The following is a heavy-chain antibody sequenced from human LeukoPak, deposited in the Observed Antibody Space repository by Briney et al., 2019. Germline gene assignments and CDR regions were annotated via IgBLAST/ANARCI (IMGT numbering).Heavy chain of an antibody. V-gene: IGHV3-21*01. J-gene: IGHJ4*02. Sequence: GGSLRLSCAASGFTFSRYSMNWVRQAPGKGLEWVSSISSSGSSIYYADSVKGRFTISRDNAKNALELQMNSLRAEDTAVYYCARGTAAAKIDYWGQGTLVTVSS. CDR1: GFTFSRYS. CDR3: ARGTAAAKIDY. D-gene: IGHD6-13*01. CDR2: ISSSGSSI.